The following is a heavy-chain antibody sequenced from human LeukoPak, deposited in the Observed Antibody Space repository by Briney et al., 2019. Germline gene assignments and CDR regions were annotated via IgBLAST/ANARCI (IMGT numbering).Heavy chain of an antibody. V-gene: IGHV3-21*01. Sequence: GGSLRLSCIGSGFTFSDYSMHWARQAPGKGLEWVSSISSRSTYIFQADSVKGRFTISRDNAENSLYLQMSSLRVEDTAVYYCARSDVAAPFNYWGQGTLVTVSS. CDR1: GFTFSDYS. CDR2: ISSRSTYI. J-gene: IGHJ4*02. CDR3: ARSDVAAPFNY. D-gene: IGHD6-13*01.